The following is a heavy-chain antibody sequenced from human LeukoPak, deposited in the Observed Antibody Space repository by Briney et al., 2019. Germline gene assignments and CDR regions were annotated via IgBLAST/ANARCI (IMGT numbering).Heavy chain of an antibody. CDR2: ISAYNGNT. CDR3: ARDPGFGIAAADYYFDY. D-gene: IGHD6-13*01. Sequence: GASVKVSCKASGYTFPSYDISWVRQAPGQGLEWMGWISAYNGNTIYAQNLQGRVTMTTDKSTSTVYMELRSLRFDDAAVYYCARDPGFGIAAADYYFDYWGQGTLVTVSS. J-gene: IGHJ4*02. CDR1: GYTFPSYD. V-gene: IGHV1-18*01.